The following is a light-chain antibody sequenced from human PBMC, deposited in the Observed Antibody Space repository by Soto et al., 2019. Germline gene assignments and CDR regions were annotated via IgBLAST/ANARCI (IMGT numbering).Light chain of an antibody. J-gene: IGKJ4*01. CDR1: QSVSGSH. V-gene: IGKV3-20*01. CDR3: QQYGSSIT. Sequence: ENVLMQSPGTLSLSPGERATLSCRASQSVSGSHLAWYQQKPGQAPRLLIYGASGRASGIPDRFSGSGSGTDFTLTISRLEPEDFAVYYCQQYGSSITFGGGTTVEIK. CDR2: GAS.